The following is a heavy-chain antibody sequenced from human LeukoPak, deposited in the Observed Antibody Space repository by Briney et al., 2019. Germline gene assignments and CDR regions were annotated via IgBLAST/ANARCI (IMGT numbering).Heavy chain of an antibody. J-gene: IGHJ4*02. CDR1: GGSISSGGYY. V-gene: IGHV4-31*03. D-gene: IGHD4-23*01. CDR2: IYYSGST. Sequence: SQTLSLTCTVSGGSISSGGYYWSWIRQHPGKGLECIGYIYYSGSTYYNPSLKSRVTISVDTSKDQFSLKLSSVTAADTAVYYCARVDYSGNSDYFDYWGQGTLVTVSP. CDR3: ARVDYSGNSDYFDY.